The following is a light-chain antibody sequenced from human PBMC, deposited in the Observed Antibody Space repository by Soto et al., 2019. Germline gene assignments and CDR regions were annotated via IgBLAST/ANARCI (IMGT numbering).Light chain of an antibody. CDR3: QQYGSASPWT. J-gene: IGKJ1*01. CDR1: QRVSSIF. CDR2: GAS. V-gene: IGKV3-20*01. Sequence: IVLTQSPGTLSVSPGERATLSCRASQRVSSIFLAWYQQKPGQTPRLLIYGASSRDTGIPDRFSGSGSGTDFTLTISRVEPEDSAVYYCQQYGSASPWTFGQGTKVEIK.